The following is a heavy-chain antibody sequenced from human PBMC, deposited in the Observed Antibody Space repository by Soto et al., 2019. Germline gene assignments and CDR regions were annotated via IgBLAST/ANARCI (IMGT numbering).Heavy chain of an antibody. D-gene: IGHD3-16*02. CDR2: INPSGGST. CDR1: GYTFTSYY. Sequence: RASVKVSCKSSGYTFTSYYMHWVRQAPGQGLEWMGIINPSGGSTSYAQKFQGRVTMTRDTSTSTVYMELSSLRSEDTAVYYCAREPPYDYVRGSYRLATSPLPYYYYGMDVWGQGTTVTVSS. V-gene: IGHV1-46*01. CDR3: AREPPYDYVRGSYRLATSPLPYYYYGMDV. J-gene: IGHJ6*02.